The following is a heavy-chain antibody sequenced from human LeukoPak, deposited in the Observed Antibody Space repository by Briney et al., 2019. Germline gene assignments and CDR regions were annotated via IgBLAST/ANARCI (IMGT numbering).Heavy chain of an antibody. CDR1: GGSFSGYY. CDR2: IYTSGST. V-gene: IGHV4-59*10. D-gene: IGHD6-13*01. J-gene: IGHJ5*02. Sequence: NPSETLSLTCAVYGGSFSGYYWSWIRQPAGKGLEWIGRIYTSGSTNYNPSLKSRVTMSVDTSKNQFSLKLSSVTAADTAVYYCARARTVQQLVRWWFDLWGQGTLVTVSS. CDR3: ARARTVQQLVRWWFDL.